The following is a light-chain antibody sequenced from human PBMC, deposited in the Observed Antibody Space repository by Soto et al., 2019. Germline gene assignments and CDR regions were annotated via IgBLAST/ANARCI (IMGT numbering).Light chain of an antibody. CDR1: QSVSSY. CDR3: QHRMNWPLT. CDR2: DAS. J-gene: IGKJ5*01. Sequence: EILLTQSPTTLSLSSGEKGPLSFRASQSVSSYLLWYQQKPGQAPRLLIYDASNRAAGIPARFSGSGSGTDFTLTISSLEPEDFAVYYCQHRMNWPLTFGQGTRLEIK. V-gene: IGKV3-11*01.